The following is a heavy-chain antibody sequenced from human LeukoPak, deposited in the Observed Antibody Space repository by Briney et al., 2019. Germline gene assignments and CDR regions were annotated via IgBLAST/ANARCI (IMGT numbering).Heavy chain of an antibody. CDR2: ISYDGSNK. D-gene: IGHD3-22*01. Sequence: GRSLRLSCAASGFTFSSYAMHWVRQAPGKGLEWVAVISYDGSNKYYADSVKGRFTISRDNSKNTLYLQMNSLRAEDTAVYYCARGGYYDSSGYLNWGQGTLVTVSS. V-gene: IGHV3-30-3*01. J-gene: IGHJ4*02. CDR1: GFTFSSYA. CDR3: ARGGYYDSSGYLN.